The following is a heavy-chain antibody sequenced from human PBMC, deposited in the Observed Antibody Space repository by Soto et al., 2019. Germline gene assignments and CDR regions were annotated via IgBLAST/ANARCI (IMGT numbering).Heavy chain of an antibody. D-gene: IGHD3-22*01. CDR3: ARDFSPYYYDSSGYCDY. CDR1: GFTFSDYY. J-gene: IGHJ4*02. CDR2: ISSSSSYT. Sequence: RRLSCAASGFTFSDYYMSWIRQAPGKGLEWVSYISSSSSYTNYADSVKGRFTISRDNAKNSLYLQMNSLRAEDTAVYYCARDFSPYYYDSSGYCDYWGQGTLVTVSS. V-gene: IGHV3-11*06.